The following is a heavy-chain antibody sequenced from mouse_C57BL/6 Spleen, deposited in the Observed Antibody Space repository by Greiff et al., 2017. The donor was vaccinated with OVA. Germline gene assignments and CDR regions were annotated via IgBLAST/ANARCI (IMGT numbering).Heavy chain of an antibody. CDR2: ISDGGSYT. V-gene: IGHV5-4*01. Sequence: EVQGVESGGGLVKPGGSLKLSCAASGFTFSSYAMSWVRQTPEKRLEWVATISDGGSYTYYPDNVKGRFTLSRDNAKNNLYLQMSQLKSEDTAMYYCARDGYYAQYYYAMDYWGQGTSVTVSS. CDR3: ARDGYYAQYYYAMDY. D-gene: IGHD2-3*01. CDR1: GFTFSSYA. J-gene: IGHJ4*01.